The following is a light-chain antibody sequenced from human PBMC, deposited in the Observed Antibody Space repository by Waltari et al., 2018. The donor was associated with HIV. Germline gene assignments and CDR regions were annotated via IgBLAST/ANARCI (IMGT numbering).Light chain of an antibody. CDR2: DAS. CDR1: NLQSNS. CDR3: HMWDTTRVL. V-gene: IGLV3-21*04. Sequence: SYVLTQPPSVSVAPGTPASITCARPNLQSNSVHWYLPKAGQAPVLVIFDASYRRSGSPERFSGSKSGNTATLTISRVEAGDEADYYCHMWDTTRVLFGGGTKLTVL. J-gene: IGLJ2*01.